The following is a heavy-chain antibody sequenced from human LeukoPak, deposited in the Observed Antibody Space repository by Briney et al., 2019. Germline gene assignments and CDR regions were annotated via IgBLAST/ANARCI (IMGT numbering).Heavy chain of an antibody. Sequence: ASVRVSCTSSGYILTNYAITWVRQAPGQGLEWMGWISAYNGNTDYAQKFQGRVTMTTDTSTRTAYMDLRSLRSDDTAVYYCARGRLGVSGYKDYFDYWGQGTLVTVSS. J-gene: IGHJ4*02. V-gene: IGHV1-18*01. CDR1: GYILTNYA. CDR3: ARGRLGVSGYKDYFDY. D-gene: IGHD1-14*01. CDR2: ISAYNGNT.